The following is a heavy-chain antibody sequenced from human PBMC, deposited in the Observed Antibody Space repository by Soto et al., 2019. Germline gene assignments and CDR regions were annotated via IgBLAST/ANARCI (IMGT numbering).Heavy chain of an antibody. Sequence: GGSLRLSCAASGFTFSTYALHWVRQAPGKGLEWVATVISDGSNKYHADSVEGRFTISRDDSKNTLYLQLNSLRAEDTAVYYCGRITLKTSVDTFDFWGQGTMVTVSS. CDR2: VISDGSNK. CDR1: GFTFSTYA. V-gene: IGHV3-30-3*01. CDR3: GRITLKTSVDTFDF. J-gene: IGHJ3*01. D-gene: IGHD3-22*01.